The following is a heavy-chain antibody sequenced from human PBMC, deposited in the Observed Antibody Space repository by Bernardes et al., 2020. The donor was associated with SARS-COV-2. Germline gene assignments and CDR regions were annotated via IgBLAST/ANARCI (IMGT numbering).Heavy chain of an antibody. V-gene: IGHV4-4*07. D-gene: IGHD5-18*01. CDR2: IYTSGST. CDR1: GGSISSYY. CDR3: ARDVGINRAAMVTGGWFDP. Sequence: SETLSLTCTVSGGSISSYYWSWIRQPAGKGLEWIGRIYTSGSTNYNPSLKSRVTMSVDTSKNQFSLKLSSVTAADTAVYYCARDVGINRAAMVTGGWFDPWGQGTLVTVSS. J-gene: IGHJ5*02.